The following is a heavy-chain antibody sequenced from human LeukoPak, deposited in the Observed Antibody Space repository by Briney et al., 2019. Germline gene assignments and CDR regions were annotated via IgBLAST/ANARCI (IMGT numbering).Heavy chain of an antibody. D-gene: IGHD6-6*01. Sequence: GGSLRLSCAASGFTFSSYSMNWVRQAPGKGLEWVSYISSSGSTIYYADSVKGRFTISRDNAKNSLYLQMNSLTPEDTAVYYCVKGLDYSSSQMDSWGQGTLVTVSS. V-gene: IGHV3-48*01. CDR2: ISSSGSTI. J-gene: IGHJ4*02. CDR1: GFTFSSYS. CDR3: VKGLDYSSSQMDS.